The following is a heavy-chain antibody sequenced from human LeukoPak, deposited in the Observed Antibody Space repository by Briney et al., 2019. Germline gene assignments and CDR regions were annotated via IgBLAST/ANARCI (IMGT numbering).Heavy chain of an antibody. CDR2: IYYSGST. D-gene: IGHD3-10*01. CDR1: GGSISSYNYY. J-gene: IGHJ6*03. Sequence: SETLSLTCTVSGGSISSYNYYWGWIRQPPGKGLEWIGNIYYSGSTYYNPSLKSRVTISVDTSKNQFSLKLSSVTAADTAVYYCARVYDSGSQAYFYYMDVWGKGTTVTISS. CDR3: ARVYDSGSQAYFYYMDV. V-gene: IGHV4-39*07.